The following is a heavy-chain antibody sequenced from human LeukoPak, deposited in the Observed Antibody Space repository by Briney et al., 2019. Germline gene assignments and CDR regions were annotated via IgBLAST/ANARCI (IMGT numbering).Heavy chain of an antibody. V-gene: IGHV3-9*01. CDR1: GFTFDDYA. CDR2: ISWNSGSI. Sequence: PGGSLRLSCAASGFTFDDYAMHWVRQAPGKGLEWVSGISWNSGSIGYADSVKGRFTISRDNAKNSLYLQMNSLRAEDTALYYCAKDIGPHPRNAFDIWGQGTMVTVSS. CDR3: AKDIGPHPRNAFDI. J-gene: IGHJ3*02.